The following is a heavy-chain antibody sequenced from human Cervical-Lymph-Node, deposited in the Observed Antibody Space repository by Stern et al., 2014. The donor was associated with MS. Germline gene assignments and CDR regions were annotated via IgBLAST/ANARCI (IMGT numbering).Heavy chain of an antibody. D-gene: IGHD2-15*01. CDR2: MYNSGST. CDR3: ARGVSYCSGGSCPLGYFDY. J-gene: IGHJ4*02. Sequence: VQLVESGPGLVKPSQTLSLTCSVSGGSISSGSYYWSWIRQHPGKGLEXIGYMYNSGSTHYNPSLESRITISIDMSRDQVSLQLTSVTAADTAVYYCARGVSYCSGGSCPLGYFDYWGQGTLVTVSS. CDR1: GGSISSGSYY. V-gene: IGHV4-31*03.